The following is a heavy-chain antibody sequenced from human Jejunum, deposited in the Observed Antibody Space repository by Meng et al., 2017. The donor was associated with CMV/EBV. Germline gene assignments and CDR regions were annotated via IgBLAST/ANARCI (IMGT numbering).Heavy chain of an antibody. V-gene: IGHV3-7*01. CDR3: AAYMKEAFDL. CDR2: IKQDGGEK. D-gene: IGHD2-21*01. Sequence: SCGASGFALTNYWMGWVRQGPGKGLVCVATIKQDGGEKNYADSVKGRFSVFRDNANNSLYLQMNYLGVDDTAVYFCAAYMKEAFDLWGQGTMVTVSS. J-gene: IGHJ3*01. CDR1: GFALTNYW.